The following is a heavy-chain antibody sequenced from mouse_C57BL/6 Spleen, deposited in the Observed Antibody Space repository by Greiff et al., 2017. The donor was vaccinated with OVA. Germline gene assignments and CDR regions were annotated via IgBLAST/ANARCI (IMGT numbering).Heavy chain of an antibody. CDR1: GYAFTNYL. Sequence: VQLVESGAELVRPGTSVKVSCKASGYAFTNYLIEWVKQRPGQGLEWIGVINPGSGGTNYNEKFKGKATLTADKSSSTAYMQLSSLTSEDSAVYFCARRLTGTGVDYWGQGTTLTVSS. CDR2: INPGSGGT. D-gene: IGHD4-1*01. V-gene: IGHV1-54*01. CDR3: ARRLTGTGVDY. J-gene: IGHJ2*01.